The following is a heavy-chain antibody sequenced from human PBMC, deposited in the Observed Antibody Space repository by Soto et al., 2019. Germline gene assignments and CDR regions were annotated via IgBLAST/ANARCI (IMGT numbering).Heavy chain of an antibody. V-gene: IGHV3-15*01. CDR1: GFTFSNAW. D-gene: IGHD1-7*01. CDR3: TTDGPAYNWNYRHYYYMDV. J-gene: IGHJ6*03. Sequence: GGSLRLSCAASGFTFSNAWKSWVRQAPGKGLEWVGRIKSKTDGGTTDYAAPVKGRFTISRDDSKNTLYLQMNSLKTEDTAVYYGTTDGPAYNWNYRHYYYMDVWGKGTTVTVSS. CDR2: IKSKTDGGTT.